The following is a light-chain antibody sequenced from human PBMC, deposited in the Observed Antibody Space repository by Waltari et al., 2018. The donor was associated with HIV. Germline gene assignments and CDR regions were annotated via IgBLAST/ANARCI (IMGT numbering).Light chain of an antibody. CDR3: MQSLQLPLT. J-gene: IGKJ4*01. Sequence: IVLTQSPLSLPVIPGEPASLSCRSSQSLLHSSGFNYLDWYLQKPGLSPQLLIYLGSHRASGVADRFSGGGSGTHFTLNLTRVEAEDVGVYFCMQSLQLPLTFGGGTKV. V-gene: IGKV2-28*01. CDR1: QSLLHSSGFNY. CDR2: LGS.